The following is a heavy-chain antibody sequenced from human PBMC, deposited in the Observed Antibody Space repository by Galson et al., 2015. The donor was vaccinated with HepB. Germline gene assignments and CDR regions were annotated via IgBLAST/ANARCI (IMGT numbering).Heavy chain of an antibody. CDR1: GFTFSSYS. CDR3: ARDETSVHQLLLAEYFQH. CDR2: ISSSSSYI. D-gene: IGHD2-2*01. J-gene: IGHJ1*01. Sequence: SLRLSCAASGFTFSSYSMNWVRQAPGKGLEWVSSISSSSSYIYYADSVKGRFTISRDNAKNSLYLQMDSLRAEDTAVYYCARDETSVHQLLLAEYFQHWGQGTLVTVSS. V-gene: IGHV3-21*01.